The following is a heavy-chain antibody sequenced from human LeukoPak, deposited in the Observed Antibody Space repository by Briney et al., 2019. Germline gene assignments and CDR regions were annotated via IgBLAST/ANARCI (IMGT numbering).Heavy chain of an antibody. CDR2: MSYVGIT. J-gene: IGHJ4*02. D-gene: IGHD4-11*01. CDR3: TRLPLDYSLDH. V-gene: IGHV4-39*01. CDR1: GDSISSTTYW. Sequence: SETLSLTCTVSGDSISSTTYWWGWIRQSPGKGLEWIGSMSYVGITSYNPSLKSRATISVDTSKNQFSLMLNSVAAADTAVYYCTRLPLDYSLDHWGQGTPVSVSS.